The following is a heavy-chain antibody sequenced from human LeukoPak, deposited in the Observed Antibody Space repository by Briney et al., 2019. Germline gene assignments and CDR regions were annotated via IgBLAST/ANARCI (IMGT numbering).Heavy chain of an antibody. V-gene: IGHV4-31*03. CDR2: IYYSGST. CDR1: GGSISSGGYY. D-gene: IGHD3-22*01. J-gene: IGHJ4*02. CDR3: ARDSSGYSTLDY. Sequence: SQTLSLTCTVSGGSISSGGYYWSWIRQHPGKGLEWIGYIYYSGSTYYNPSLKSRVTISVDTSKNQFSLKLSSVTAADTAVYYCARDSSGYSTLDYWGQGTLVTVSS.